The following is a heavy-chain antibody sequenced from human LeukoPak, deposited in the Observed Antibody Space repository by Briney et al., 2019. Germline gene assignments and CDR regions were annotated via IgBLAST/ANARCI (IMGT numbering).Heavy chain of an antibody. Sequence: GGSLRLSCAAAGFTFSSYAMHWVRQAPGKGLQYVSVISSNGGSTCYANSVKGRFTISRDNSKDTLYLQMGGLEAEDMAVYYCAREGPVGYVGPYFDYWRQGTLVTVSS. CDR2: ISSNGGST. CDR3: AREGPVGYVGPYFDY. J-gene: IGHJ4*02. D-gene: IGHD1-26*01. V-gene: IGHV3-64*01. CDR1: GFTFSSYA.